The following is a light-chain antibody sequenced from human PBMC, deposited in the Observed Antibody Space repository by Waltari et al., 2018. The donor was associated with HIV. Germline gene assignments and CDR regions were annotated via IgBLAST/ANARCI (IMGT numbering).Light chain of an antibody. CDR2: DNN. CDR1: RSNIGNNY. Sequence: QSVLTQPPSVSAAPGQKVVISCSGNRSNIGNNYVSWFQQLPGTAPKFIIYDNNKRPSGIPDRFSGSRSGTSATLSITGLQTGDEADYYCGTWDTSLSAGVFGGGTKVTVL. CDR3: GTWDTSLSAGV. V-gene: IGLV1-51*01. J-gene: IGLJ3*02.